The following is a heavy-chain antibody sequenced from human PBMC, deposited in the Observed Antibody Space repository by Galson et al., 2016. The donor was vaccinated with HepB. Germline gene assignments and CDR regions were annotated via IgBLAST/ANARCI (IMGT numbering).Heavy chain of an antibody. D-gene: IGHD3-10*01. V-gene: IGHV3-53*01. J-gene: IGHJ3*02. Sequence: SLRLSCAASGFTFSSYGIHWVRQAPGKGLEWVSVLYRDGSTYYADSVEGRFTISRDNSRNTLYLQVNSLRAEDTAMYYCARNMYGAATNYIGDVFDIWGQGTMVTVSS. CDR2: LYRDGST. CDR3: ARNMYGAATNYIGDVFDI. CDR1: GFTFSSYG.